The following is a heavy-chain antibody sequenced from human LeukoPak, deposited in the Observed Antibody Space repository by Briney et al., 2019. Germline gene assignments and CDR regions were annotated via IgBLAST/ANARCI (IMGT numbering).Heavy chain of an antibody. Sequence: TGGSLRLSCAASGFTFSSYAMSWVRQAPGKGLEWVSAISGSGGSTYYADSVKGRFTISRDNSKNTLYLQMNSLRAEDTAVYYCTARLLWFGEFLYWGQGTLVTVSS. CDR3: TARLLWFGEFLY. CDR1: GFTFSSYA. J-gene: IGHJ4*02. CDR2: ISGSGGST. D-gene: IGHD3-10*01. V-gene: IGHV3-23*01.